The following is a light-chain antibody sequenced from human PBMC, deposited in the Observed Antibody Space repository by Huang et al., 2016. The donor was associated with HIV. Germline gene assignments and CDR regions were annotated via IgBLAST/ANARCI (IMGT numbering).Light chain of an antibody. J-gene: IGKJ2*01. V-gene: IGKV1-5*03. Sequence: DIQLTQSPSTLSASVGDRVTITCRASQSISSWLARYQQKPVKAPKLLIYKASNLKSGVPSSFSGSGSETEFTLTISSLQPDDFATYYCQQYNSYSYTFGQGTKLEIK. CDR2: KAS. CDR1: QSISSW. CDR3: QQYNSYSYT.